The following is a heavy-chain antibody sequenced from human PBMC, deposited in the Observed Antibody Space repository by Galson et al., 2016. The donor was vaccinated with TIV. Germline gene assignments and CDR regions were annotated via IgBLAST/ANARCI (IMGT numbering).Heavy chain of an antibody. CDR1: GFTFNSYD. J-gene: IGHJ4*02. D-gene: IGHD2-2*01. CDR3: ARVFLSYQVDY. CDR2: ISYDGSNK. V-gene: IGHV3-30-3*01. Sequence: SLRLSCAASGFTFNSYDMHWVRQPPGKGLEWVAVISYDGSNKYYADSVKGRFTVSRDKSKNTLFLQLDSLRTEDTAVYYYARVFLSYQVDYWGQGTLVTVSS.